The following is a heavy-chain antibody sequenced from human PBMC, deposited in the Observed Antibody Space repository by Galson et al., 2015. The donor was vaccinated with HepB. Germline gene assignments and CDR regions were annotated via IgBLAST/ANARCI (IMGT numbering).Heavy chain of an antibody. CDR3: ARAFRGVLPYYGMDV. CDR2: ISNDGIST. D-gene: IGHD3-10*01. J-gene: IGHJ6*02. CDR1: EFPFSRYW. Sequence: LRLSCAASEFPFSRYWMHWVRQAPGKGLVWVSRISNDGISTTYADSVKGRFTISRDNAKSTLYLQMNSLRTEDTAVYYCARAFRGVLPYYGMDVWGQGATVTVSS. V-gene: IGHV3-74*01.